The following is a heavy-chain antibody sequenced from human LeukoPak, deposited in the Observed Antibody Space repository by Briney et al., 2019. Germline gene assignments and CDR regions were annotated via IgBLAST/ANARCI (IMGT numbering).Heavy chain of an antibody. D-gene: IGHD2-2*01. V-gene: IGHV3-7*01. CDR2: IKQDGSEK. Sequence: TGGSLRLSCAASGFTFSSYWMSWVRQAPGKGLEWVANIKQDGSEKYYVDSVKGRFTISRDNAKNSLYLQMNSLRAEDTAVYYCARVVGKYPPNLLFDYWGRGTLVTVSS. J-gene: IGHJ4*02. CDR3: ARVVGKYPPNLLFDY. CDR1: GFTFSSYW.